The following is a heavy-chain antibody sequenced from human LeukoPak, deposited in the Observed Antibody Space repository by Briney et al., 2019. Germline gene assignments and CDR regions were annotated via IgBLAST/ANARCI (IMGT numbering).Heavy chain of an antibody. CDR3: ARGNGDGYNIYYYSYYMDV. CDR1: GGSISSHY. Sequence: SETLSLTCTVSGGSISSHYWSWIRQPPGKGLEWIGYIYYSGSTNYNPSLKSRVTISVDTSKNQFSLKLSSVTAADTAVYYCARGNGDGYNIYYYSYYMDVWGKGSTVTVSS. D-gene: IGHD5-24*01. V-gene: IGHV4-59*11. CDR2: IYYSGST. J-gene: IGHJ6*03.